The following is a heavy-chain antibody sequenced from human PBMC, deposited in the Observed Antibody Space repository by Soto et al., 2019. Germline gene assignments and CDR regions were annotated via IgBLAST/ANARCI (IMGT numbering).Heavy chain of an antibody. D-gene: IGHD3-10*01. CDR1: GFIFSSYA. J-gene: IGHJ4*02. CDR2: ISGSGVST. V-gene: IGHV3-23*01. Sequence: GGSLRLSCAASGFIFSSYAMNWVRQTPGKGLEWVSGISGSGVSTYYADSVKGRFSISRDNSKNTLYLQMNSLRAEDTAIYYCVKVRGGFYTYYFDYWGQVTLVTVSS. CDR3: VKVRGGFYTYYFDY.